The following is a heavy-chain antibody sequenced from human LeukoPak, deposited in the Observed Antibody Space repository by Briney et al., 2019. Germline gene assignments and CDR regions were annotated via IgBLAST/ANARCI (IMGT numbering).Heavy chain of an antibody. V-gene: IGHV1-18*04. CDR1: GYTFTGYY. CDR2: ISAYNGNT. D-gene: IGHD3-3*01. J-gene: IGHJ4*02. CDR3: ARDLPAYYDFWSGEFDY. Sequence: VASVKVSCKASGYTFTGYYMHWVRQAPGQGLEWMGWISAYNGNTNYAQKLQGRVTMTTDTSTSTAYMELRSLRSDDTAVYYCARDLPAYYDFWSGEFDYWGQGTLVTVSS.